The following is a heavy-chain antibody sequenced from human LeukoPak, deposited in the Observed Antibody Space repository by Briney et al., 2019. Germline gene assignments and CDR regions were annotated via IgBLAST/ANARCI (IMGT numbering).Heavy chain of an antibody. Sequence: PGGSLRLSRAASGFTFSSGAMSWVRQAPGKGLEWVSGISGSGGSTYYAESVEGRFTISRDNSKNTLYVQMNSLRADDTAVYYCAKALGPTVFDYWGQGTLVTVSS. CDR2: ISGSGGST. J-gene: IGHJ4*02. V-gene: IGHV3-23*01. CDR1: GFTFSSGA. CDR3: AKALGPTVFDY. D-gene: IGHD1-26*01.